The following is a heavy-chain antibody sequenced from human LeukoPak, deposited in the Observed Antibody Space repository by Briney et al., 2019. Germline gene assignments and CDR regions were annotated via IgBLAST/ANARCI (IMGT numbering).Heavy chain of an antibody. D-gene: IGHD2-2*01. CDR2: IKQDGSEK. J-gene: IGHJ6*02. V-gene: IGHV3-7*03. Sequence: GGSLRLSCAASGVTLSSYAMSWVRQAPGKGLEWVANIKQDGSEKYYVDSVKGRFTISRDNAKNSLYLQMNSLRAEDTAVFYCARGTSSFYYYYYAMDVWGQGTTVTVSS. CDR1: GVTLSSYA. CDR3: ARGTSSFYYYYYAMDV.